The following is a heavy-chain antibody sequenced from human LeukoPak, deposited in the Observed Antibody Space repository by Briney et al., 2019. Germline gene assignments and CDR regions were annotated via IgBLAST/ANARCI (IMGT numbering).Heavy chain of an antibody. CDR1: GGTFSSYA. CDR2: IIPIFGIA. CDR3: ASGTRDGYNC. J-gene: IGHJ4*02. D-gene: IGHD5-12*01. Sequence: SVKVSCKASGGTFSSYAISWVRQAPGQGLEWMGRIIPIFGIANYAQKFQGRVTITADKSTSTAYMELSSLRSEDTAVYYCASGTRDGYNCWGQGTLVTVSS. V-gene: IGHV1-69*04.